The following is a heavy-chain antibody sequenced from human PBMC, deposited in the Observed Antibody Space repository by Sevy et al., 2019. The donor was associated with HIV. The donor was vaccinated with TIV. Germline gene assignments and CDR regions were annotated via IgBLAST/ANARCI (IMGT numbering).Heavy chain of an antibody. CDR1: GGSITISY. Sequence: SETLSLTCTVSGGSITISYWSWIRQPPGKGLEWIGYIYYSGSTNYNPSLKSRVTISVDTSKNQFSLKLTSVTAADTAVFFWGRGGGGGYFFDSWGQGTLVTVSS. CDR2: IYYSGST. J-gene: IGHJ4*02. V-gene: IGHV4-59*01. CDR3: GRGGGGGYFFDS. D-gene: IGHD2-21*01.